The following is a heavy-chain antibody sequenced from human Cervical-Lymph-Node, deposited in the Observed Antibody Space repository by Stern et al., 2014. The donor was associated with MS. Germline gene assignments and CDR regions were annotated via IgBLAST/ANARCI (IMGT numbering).Heavy chain of an antibody. Sequence: EVQLVESGGGLVKPGGSLRLSCAASGFSLSTYSMNWVRQAPGQWLEWVSSISSSSVYIHYADSVRGRLTISRDNAKNSLYLQMNNLRDEDTAVYYCARALLGIDAYDIWGQGTMVTVSS. V-gene: IGHV3-21*01. CDR2: ISSSSVYI. J-gene: IGHJ3*02. CDR1: GFSLSTYS. CDR3: ARALLGIDAYDI. D-gene: IGHD2-8*02.